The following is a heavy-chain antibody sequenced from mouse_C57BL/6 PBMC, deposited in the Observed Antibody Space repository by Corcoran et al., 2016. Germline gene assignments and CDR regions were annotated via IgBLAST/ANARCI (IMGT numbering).Heavy chain of an antibody. J-gene: IGHJ3*01. CDR2: INTYSGVP. D-gene: IGHD1-1*01. CDR3: ARGSSSGFAY. CDR1: GYTFTTYG. Sequence: QIQLVQSGPELKKPGETVKISCKASGYTFTTYGMSWVKQAPGKGLKWMGWINTYSGVPTYADDFKGRFAFSLETSASTAYLQINNLKNEDTATYFCARGSSSGFAYWGQGTLVTVSA. V-gene: IGHV9-3*01.